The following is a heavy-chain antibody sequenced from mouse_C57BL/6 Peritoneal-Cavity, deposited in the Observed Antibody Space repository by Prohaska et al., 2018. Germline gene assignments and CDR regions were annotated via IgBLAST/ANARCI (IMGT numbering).Heavy chain of an antibody. V-gene: IGHV1-4*01. CDR3: ARSDITTVVADY. Sequence: MSCKASGYTFTSYTMHRVKQRPGQCLEWIGYINPSSGYTKYNQKFKDKATLTADKSSSTAYMQRSSLTSEDAAVYYCARSDITTVVADYWGQGTTLTVSS. J-gene: IGHJ2*01. CDR2: INPSSGYT. D-gene: IGHD1-1*01. CDR1: GYTFTSYT.